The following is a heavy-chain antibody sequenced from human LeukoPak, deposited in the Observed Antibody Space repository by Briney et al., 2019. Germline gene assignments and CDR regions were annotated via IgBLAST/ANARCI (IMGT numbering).Heavy chain of an antibody. CDR2: IYSGGST. V-gene: IGHV3-66*01. D-gene: IGHD2-21*02. CDR1: GFTFSSYA. J-gene: IGHJ3*02. Sequence: GGSLRLSCAASGFTFSSYAMSWVRQAPGKGLEWVSVIYSGGSTYYADSVKGRFTISRDNSKNTLYLQMNSLRAEDTAVYYCARDRVGDGSAFDIWGQGTMVTVSS. CDR3: ARDRVGDGSAFDI.